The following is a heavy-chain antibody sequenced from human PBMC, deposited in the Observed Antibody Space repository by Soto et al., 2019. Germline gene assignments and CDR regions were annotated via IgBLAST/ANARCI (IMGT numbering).Heavy chain of an antibody. V-gene: IGHV1-8*01. D-gene: IGHD2-8*01. CDR1: GYTFTSYD. CDR2: MNPNSGNT. CDR3: ARGRGDIVLMVYAKYFDY. Sequence: QVQLVQSGAEVKKPGASVKVSCKASGYTFTSYDINWVRQATGQGLEWMGWMNPNSGNTGYAQKFEGRVTMTRNTSISTAYMELSSLRSEDPAVYYCARGRGDIVLMVYAKYFDYWGQGTLVTVSS. J-gene: IGHJ4*02.